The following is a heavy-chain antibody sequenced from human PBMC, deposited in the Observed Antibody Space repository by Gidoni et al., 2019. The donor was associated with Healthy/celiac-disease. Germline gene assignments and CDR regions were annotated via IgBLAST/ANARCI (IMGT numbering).Heavy chain of an antibody. CDR3: AKITTWYSSSGARIDY. V-gene: IGHV3-23*01. CDR1: GFTFSSYA. J-gene: IGHJ4*02. CDR2: ISGSGGST. D-gene: IGHD6-6*01. Sequence: EVQLLESGGGLVQPGGSLRLSCAASGFTFSSYAMSWVRQAPGKGLEWVSAISGSGGSTYYADSVKGRFTISRDNSKNTLYLQMNSLRAEDTAVYYCAKITTWYSSSGARIDYWGQGTLVTVSS.